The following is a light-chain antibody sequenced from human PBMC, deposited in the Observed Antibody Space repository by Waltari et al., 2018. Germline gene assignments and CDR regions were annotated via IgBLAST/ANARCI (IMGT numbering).Light chain of an antibody. Sequence: EILMTQSPGTLSVSPGETATLSCRASQSLSRNLAWSQLKPGQAPRLLIYAASTEATGIPARFSGSGSGTEFTLTISSLQSEDFAVYYCQQYSDWPPLTFGGGTKVEIK. V-gene: IGKV3-15*01. CDR2: AAS. J-gene: IGKJ4*01. CDR3: QQYSDWPPLT. CDR1: QSLSRN.